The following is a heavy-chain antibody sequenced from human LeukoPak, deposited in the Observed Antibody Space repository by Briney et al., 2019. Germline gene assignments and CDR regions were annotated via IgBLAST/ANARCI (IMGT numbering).Heavy chain of an antibody. CDR1: GYRFTGYY. Sequence: ASVKVSCKASGYRFTGYYMHWVRQAPGQGLEWMGWIKPNSGDTNYIRKFQGRVTMTRDTSISTAYMELSRLRSDDTAVYYCARDVAAIVYDYWGQGTLVTVSS. CDR3: ARDVAAIVYDY. CDR2: IKPNSGDT. V-gene: IGHV1-2*02. J-gene: IGHJ4*02. D-gene: IGHD1-26*01.